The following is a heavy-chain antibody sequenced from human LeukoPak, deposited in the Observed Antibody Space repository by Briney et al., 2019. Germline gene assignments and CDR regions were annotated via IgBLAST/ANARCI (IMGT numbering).Heavy chain of an antibody. Sequence: GGSLRLSCAASGFTFSDYYMSWIRQAPGKELEWVSYISSGGSAIYYADSVKGRFTISRDNAKNSLYLQMNSLRAEDTAVYYCARDLSAHTYGYSPFDYWGQGTLVTVSS. CDR3: ARDLSAHTYGYSPFDY. V-gene: IGHV3-11*01. J-gene: IGHJ4*02. D-gene: IGHD5-18*01. CDR1: GFTFSDYY. CDR2: ISSGGSAI.